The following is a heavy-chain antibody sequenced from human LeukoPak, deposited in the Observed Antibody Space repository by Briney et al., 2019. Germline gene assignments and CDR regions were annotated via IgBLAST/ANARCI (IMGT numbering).Heavy chain of an antibody. CDR3: ARATYYYDSSGYIY. J-gene: IGHJ4*02. CDR1: GFTFSSYS. Sequence: GGSLRLSCAASGFTFSSYSMNWIRQAPGKGLEWVSYISSSGSTIYYADSVKGRFTISRDNAKNSLYLQMNSLRAEDTAVYYCARATYYYDSSGYIYWGQGTLVTVSS. V-gene: IGHV3-48*04. CDR2: ISSSGSTI. D-gene: IGHD3-22*01.